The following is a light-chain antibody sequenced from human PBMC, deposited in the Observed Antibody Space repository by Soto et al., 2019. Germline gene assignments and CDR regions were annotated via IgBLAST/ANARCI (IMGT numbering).Light chain of an antibody. CDR3: QQYSSFST. Sequence: EIVLTQSPGTLSLSPGERATLSCRASQSVSSTYLAWYQQQPGQAPRLLIYDAFSRATGIPDRFSASGSGTEFILTISSLQPDDFATYYCQQYSSFSTFGQGTRWIS. J-gene: IGKJ1*01. CDR1: QSVSSTY. V-gene: IGKV3-20*01. CDR2: DAF.